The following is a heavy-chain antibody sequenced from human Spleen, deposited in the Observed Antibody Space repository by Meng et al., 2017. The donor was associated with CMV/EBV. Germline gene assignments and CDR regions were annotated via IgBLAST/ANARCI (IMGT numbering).Heavy chain of an antibody. CDR2: ISAQKDNT. D-gene: IGHD3-22*01. J-gene: IGHJ5*02. CDR3: ARGGYYDSSGSSGTLRWFDP. Sequence: ASVKVSCKASGYTFSNFGISWVRQAPGQGLEWMGWISAQKDNTKYAQKVQGRVTMTTDTSTSTAYMELRSLRSDDTAVYYCARGGYYDSSGSSGTLRWFDPWGQGTLVTVSS. CDR1: GYTFSNFG. V-gene: IGHV1-18*01.